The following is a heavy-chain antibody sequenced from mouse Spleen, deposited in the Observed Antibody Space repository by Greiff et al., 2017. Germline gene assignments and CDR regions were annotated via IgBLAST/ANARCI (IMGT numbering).Heavy chain of an antibody. V-gene: IGHV5-9-1*01. Sequence: EVKLMESGGGLVKPGGSLKLSCAASGFTFSSYAMSWVRQTPEKRLEWVATISSGGSYTYYPDSVKGRFTISRDNAKNTLYLQMSSLRSEDTAMYYCARRGGYYDWYFDVWGAGTTVTVSS. CDR1: GFTFSSYA. CDR2: ISSGGSYT. J-gene: IGHJ1*01. CDR3: ARRGGYYDWYFDV. D-gene: IGHD2-3*01.